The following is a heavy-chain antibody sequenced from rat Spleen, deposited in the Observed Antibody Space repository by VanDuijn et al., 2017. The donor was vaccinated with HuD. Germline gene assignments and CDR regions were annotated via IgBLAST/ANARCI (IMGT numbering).Heavy chain of an antibody. V-gene: IGHV5-19*01. CDR2: ISSDGSNT. D-gene: IGHD5-1*01. CDR1: GFTFNNYG. Sequence: EVQLVESGGGLVQPGRSLKLSCAASGFTFNNYGMHWIRQPPAKGLEWVATISSDGSNTYYRDSVKGRFTISRDNAKRTLFLQMDSLRSDDTATYYCTTDRPGALMEAWGQGASVTVSS. J-gene: IGHJ4*01. CDR3: TTDRPGALMEA.